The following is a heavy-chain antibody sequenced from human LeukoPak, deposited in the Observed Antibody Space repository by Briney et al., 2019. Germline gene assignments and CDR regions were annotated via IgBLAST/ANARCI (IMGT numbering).Heavy chain of an antibody. CDR3: ARAPHGDYPLIGYFDY. V-gene: IGHV3-21*01. CDR1: GFTFSSYS. D-gene: IGHD4-17*01. CDR2: ISSSSSYI. Sequence: PGGSLRLSCAASGFTFSSYSMNWVRQAPGKRLEWVSSISSSSSYIYYADSVEGRFTISRDNSKNTLYLQMNSLRAEDTAVYYCARAPHGDYPLIGYFDYWGQGTLVTVSS. J-gene: IGHJ4*02.